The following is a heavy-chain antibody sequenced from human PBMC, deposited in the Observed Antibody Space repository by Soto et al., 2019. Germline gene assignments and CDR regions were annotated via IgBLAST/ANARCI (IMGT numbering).Heavy chain of an antibody. CDR1: GGSIHNYY. V-gene: IGHV4-59*08. CDR3: TRSHYFDY. J-gene: IGHJ4*02. CDR2: VXYSGST. Sequence: SXTLSLTCTVSGGSIHNYYWSWIRQPPGKGLEXIGHVXYSGSTQYKPSXKSRVTMSVEASRNLFYLKLTYLTDADTAVYFCTRSHYFDYWGKGALVTRLL.